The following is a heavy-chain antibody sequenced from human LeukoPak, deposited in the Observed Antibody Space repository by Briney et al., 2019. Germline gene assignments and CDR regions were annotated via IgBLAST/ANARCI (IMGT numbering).Heavy chain of an antibody. J-gene: IGHJ4*02. V-gene: IGHV3-49*04. CDR3: TRGKDGGNPYYYDY. CDR2: VRGSPYGATT. D-gene: IGHD4-23*01. Sequence: GGSLRLSCTTSGFIFRDFAMTWVRQAPGKGLEWVGFVRGSPYGATTEYAASVKDGFTISRDDSKRIAYLQMNSLKTEDTGVYYCTRGKDGGNPYYYDYWGQGTLVIVSS. CDR1: GFIFRDFA.